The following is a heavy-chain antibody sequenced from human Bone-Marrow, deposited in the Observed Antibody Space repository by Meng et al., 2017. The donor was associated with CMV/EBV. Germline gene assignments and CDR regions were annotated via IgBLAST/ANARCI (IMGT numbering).Heavy chain of an antibody. CDR2: ISSSSSYI. Sequence: GESLKISCAASGFTFSSYSMNWVRQAPGKGLEWVSSISSSSSYIYYADSVKGRFTISRDNAKNSLYLQMNSLRAEDTAVYYCARDLYSSSSDDYYYGMYVWGQGTTVTVSS. D-gene: IGHD6-6*01. J-gene: IGHJ6*02. CDR1: GFTFSSYS. CDR3: ARDLYSSSSDDYYYGMYV. V-gene: IGHV3-21*01.